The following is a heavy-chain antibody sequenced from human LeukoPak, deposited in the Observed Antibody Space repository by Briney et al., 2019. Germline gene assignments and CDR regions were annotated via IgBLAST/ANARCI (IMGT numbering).Heavy chain of an antibody. V-gene: IGHV1-18*01. D-gene: IGHD2-15*01. CDR3: ARDPRIVVVVAATGGWFDP. J-gene: IGHJ5*02. Sequence: APVKVSCNASGYTFTSYGISWVRQAPGQGLEWMGWISAYNGNTNYAQKLQGRVTMTTDTSTSTAYMELRSLRSDDTAVYYCARDPRIVVVVAATGGWFDPWGQGTLVTVSS. CDR2: ISAYNGNT. CDR1: GYTFTSYG.